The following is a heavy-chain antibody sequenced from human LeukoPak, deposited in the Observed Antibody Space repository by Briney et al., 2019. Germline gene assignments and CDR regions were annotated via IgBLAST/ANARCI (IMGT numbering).Heavy chain of an antibody. CDR3: ARDGYGGYVQH. CDR1: GGSISSYY. Sequence: SETLSLTCTVSGGSISSYYWSWIRQPPGKGLEWIGYIYYSGSTNYNPSLKSRVTISVDTSKNQFSLKLSSVTAADTAVYYRARDGYGGYVQHWGQGTLVTVSS. J-gene: IGHJ1*01. D-gene: IGHD5-12*01. V-gene: IGHV4-59*01. CDR2: IYYSGST.